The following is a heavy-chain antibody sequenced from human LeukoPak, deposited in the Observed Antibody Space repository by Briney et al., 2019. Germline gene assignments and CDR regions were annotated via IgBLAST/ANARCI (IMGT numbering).Heavy chain of an antibody. CDR1: GFTVSSNY. CDR3: AKDGVATQHALDI. V-gene: IGHV3-23*01. Sequence: GGSLRLSCAASGFTVSSNYMSWVRQAPGKGLDWVSGISGSGGTTYYADSVRGRFTISRDNSKNTVYLQLNNLRAEDTAVYYCAKDGVATQHALDIWGHGTMVTVSS. J-gene: IGHJ3*02. CDR2: ISGSGGTT. D-gene: IGHD5-12*01.